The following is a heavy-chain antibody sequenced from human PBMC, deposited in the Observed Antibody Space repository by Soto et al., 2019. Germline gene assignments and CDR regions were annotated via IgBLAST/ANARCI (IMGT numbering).Heavy chain of an antibody. CDR1: GYTFTSYA. V-gene: IGHV1-3*01. CDR2: INAGNGNT. D-gene: IGHD5-12*01. J-gene: IGHJ5*02. CDR3: ARDKKVATPSNWFDP. Sequence: ASVKVSCKASGYTFTSYAMHWVRQAPGQRLEWMGWINAGNGNTKYSQKFQGRVTITRVTSASTAYMELSSLRSEDTAVYYCARDKKVATPSNWFDPWGQGTLVTVSS.